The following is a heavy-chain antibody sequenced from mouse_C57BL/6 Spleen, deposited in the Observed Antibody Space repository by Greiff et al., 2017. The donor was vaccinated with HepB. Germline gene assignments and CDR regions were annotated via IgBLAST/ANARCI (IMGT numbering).Heavy chain of an antibody. Sequence: QVHVKQSGAELVKPGASVKISCKASGYAFSSYWMNWVKQRPGKGLEWIGQIYPGDGDTNYNGKFKGKATLTADKSSSTAYMQLSSLTSEDSAVYFCARSEWLRRRNYAMDYWGQGTSVTVSS. CDR2: IYPGDGDT. V-gene: IGHV1-80*01. CDR3: ARSEWLRRRNYAMDY. D-gene: IGHD2-2*01. J-gene: IGHJ4*01. CDR1: GYAFSSYW.